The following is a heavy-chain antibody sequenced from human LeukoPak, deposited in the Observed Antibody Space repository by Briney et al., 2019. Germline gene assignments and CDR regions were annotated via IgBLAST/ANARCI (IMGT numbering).Heavy chain of an antibody. CDR3: ATRGFGSTFDP. CDR1: GYTFTSYY. J-gene: IGHJ5*02. CDR2: INPSGGGT. Sequence: ASVKVSCKASGYTFTSYYMHWVRQAPGQGLEWMGIINPSGGGTSYAQKFQGRVTMTRDTSTSTVYMELSSLRSEDTAVYYCATRGFGSTFDPWGQGTLVTVSS. V-gene: IGHV1-46*01. D-gene: IGHD2/OR15-2a*01.